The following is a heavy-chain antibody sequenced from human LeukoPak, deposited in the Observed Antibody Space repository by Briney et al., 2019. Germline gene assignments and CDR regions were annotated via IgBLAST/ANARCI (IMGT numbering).Heavy chain of an antibody. V-gene: IGHV1-18*04. D-gene: IGHD2-2*01. Sequence: GASVKVSCKTSGFKFGSYGINWVRQAPGQGLEWMRWISAYNGNTNYAQKLQGRVTMTTDTSTSTAYMELRSLRSDDTAVYYCARDGVPAAMHYYYGMDVWGQGTTVTVSS. J-gene: IGHJ6*02. CDR3: ARDGVPAAMHYYYGMDV. CDR1: GFKFGSYG. CDR2: ISAYNGNT.